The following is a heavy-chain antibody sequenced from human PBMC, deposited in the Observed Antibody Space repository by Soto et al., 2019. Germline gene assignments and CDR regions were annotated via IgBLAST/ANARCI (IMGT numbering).Heavy chain of an antibody. Sequence: GESLKISCKGSGYSFSNYWIAGVRQMPGKGLEWMGIIYPGDSATRYSPSFEGQVTMSADKSTNTAYLQWRSLKASDTAMYYCARPIKIESSGYGMDVWGQGTTVTVSS. D-gene: IGHD3-22*01. CDR3: ARPIKIESSGYGMDV. J-gene: IGHJ6*02. CDR1: GYSFSNYW. V-gene: IGHV5-51*01. CDR2: IYPGDSAT.